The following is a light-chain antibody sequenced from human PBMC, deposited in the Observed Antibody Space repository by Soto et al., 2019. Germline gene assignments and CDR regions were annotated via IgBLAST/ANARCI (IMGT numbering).Light chain of an antibody. Sequence: DIQMTQSPSTLSASVGDRVTITCRASQSISTWLAWYQQKPGKAPKLLIYKATHLQSGVPSRFSGSGSGTEFSLTISSLQPEDFATYYCQQLNSYPLTFGPGTKVDIK. J-gene: IGKJ3*01. CDR3: QQLNSYPLT. V-gene: IGKV1-5*03. CDR1: QSISTW. CDR2: KAT.